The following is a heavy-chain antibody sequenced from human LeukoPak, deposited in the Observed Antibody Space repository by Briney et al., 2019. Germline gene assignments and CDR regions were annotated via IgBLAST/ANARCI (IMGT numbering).Heavy chain of an antibody. V-gene: IGHV4-4*09. CDR3: ARGLSGYYYVLNYYYMDV. D-gene: IGHD3-22*01. CDR1: GGSISSYY. Sequence: KTSETLSLTCTVSGGSISSYYWIWIRQPPGKGLEWIGYIYTSGSTNYNPSLKSRVTISVDTSKNQFSLKLSSVTAADTAVYYCARGLSGYYYVLNYYYMDVWGKGTTVTVSS. J-gene: IGHJ6*03. CDR2: IYTSGST.